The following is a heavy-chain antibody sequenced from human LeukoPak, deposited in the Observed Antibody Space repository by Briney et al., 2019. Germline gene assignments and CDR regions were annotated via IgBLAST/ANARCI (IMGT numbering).Heavy chain of an antibody. Sequence: SETLSLTCTVSGGSIRSDYWSWIRQPPGKGLEWIGYIYYSGTTNSGSTNYNPSLESRVTMSVDTSKNQFSLKLASVTAADTAVYYCAREGYYDILTGYYHNWFDPWGQGTLVTVSS. J-gene: IGHJ5*02. CDR3: AREGYYDILTGYYHNWFDP. D-gene: IGHD3-9*01. CDR2: IYYSGTTNSGST. V-gene: IGHV4-59*01. CDR1: GGSIRSDY.